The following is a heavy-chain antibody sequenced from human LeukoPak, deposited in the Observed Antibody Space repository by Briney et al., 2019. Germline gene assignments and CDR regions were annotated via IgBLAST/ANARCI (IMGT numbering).Heavy chain of an antibody. CDR2: ISGSGGST. CDR1: GFTFSSYA. Sequence: GGSLRLSCAASGFTFSSYAMSWVRQAPGKGLEWVSAISGSGGSTYYADSVKGRFTISRDNSKNTLYLQMNSLRAEDTAVYYCAKVYSSSWYPDAFDIWDQGTMVTVSS. CDR3: AKVYSSSWYPDAFDI. J-gene: IGHJ3*02. D-gene: IGHD6-13*01. V-gene: IGHV3-23*01.